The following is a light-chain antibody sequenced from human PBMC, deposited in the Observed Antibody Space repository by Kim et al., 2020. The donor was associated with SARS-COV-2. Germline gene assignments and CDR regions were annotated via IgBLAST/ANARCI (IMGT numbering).Light chain of an antibody. Sequence: DIQMTQSPSSLSASIGDSVTITCRASQGISNYLVWYQQKPGKVPKLLIYGASTLQSGVPSRFSGSGSGTHFTLTISSLQPEDIATYYCQKYDSVPYTFGPGTKLEIK. CDR1: QGISNY. CDR3: QKYDSVPYT. CDR2: GAS. V-gene: IGKV1-27*01. J-gene: IGKJ2*01.